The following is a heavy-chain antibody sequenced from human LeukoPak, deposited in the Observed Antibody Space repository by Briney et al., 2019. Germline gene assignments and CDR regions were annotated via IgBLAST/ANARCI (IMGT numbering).Heavy chain of an antibody. CDR1: GFTFSSYW. J-gene: IGHJ4*02. V-gene: IGHV3-23*01. CDR2: ISGSGVST. D-gene: IGHD3-10*01. Sequence: GGSLRLSCAASGFTFSSYWMSWVRQAPGQGLEWVSVISGSGVSTYYADSVKGRFTISRDNSKNTLYLQMNSLRAEDTAVYYCAKDHGSLGSGLNWGQGTLVTVSS. CDR3: AKDHGSLGSGLN.